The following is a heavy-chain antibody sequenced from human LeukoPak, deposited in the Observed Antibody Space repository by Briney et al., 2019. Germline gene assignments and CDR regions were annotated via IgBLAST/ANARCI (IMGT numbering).Heavy chain of an antibody. CDR3: ARVDTVILGLTL. V-gene: IGHV4-38-2*01. J-gene: IGHJ4*02. CDR2: IYRSGST. CDR1: GYSISSGYY. D-gene: IGHD5-18*01. Sequence: SETLSLTCAVSGYSISSGYYWGWIRQPPGKGLQWIGSIYRSGSTYYNPSLESRVTISVDTSKNQFSLKLSSVTAADTAVYYCARVDTVILGLTLWGQGTLVTVSS.